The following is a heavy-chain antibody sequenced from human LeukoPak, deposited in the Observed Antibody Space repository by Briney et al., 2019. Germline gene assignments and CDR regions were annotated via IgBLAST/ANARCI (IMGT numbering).Heavy chain of an antibody. V-gene: IGHV4-39*07. CDR3: ARKPIVGSAWYYFDY. CDR1: GGSVNSGSYY. Sequence: PSETLSLTCTASGGSVNSGSYYWCWIRQAPGEGLEWIGNIYYSGSAYYTPSLESRVTMSVDTSKNQFSLKLSSVTAADTAVYYCARKPIVGSAWYYFDYWGQGTLVTVSS. J-gene: IGHJ4*02. D-gene: IGHD6-13*01. CDR2: IYYSGSA.